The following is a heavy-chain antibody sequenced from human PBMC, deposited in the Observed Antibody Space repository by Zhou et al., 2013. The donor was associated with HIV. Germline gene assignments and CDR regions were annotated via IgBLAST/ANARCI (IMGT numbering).Heavy chain of an antibody. CDR2: IIPIFGTA. CDR1: GGTFSSYA. D-gene: IGHD6-13*01. Sequence: QVQLVQSGAEVKKPGSSVKVSCKASGGTFSSYAISWVRQAPGQGLEWMGGIIPIFGTANYAQKFQGRVTITTDESTSTAYMELSSLRSEDTAVYYCATRAAAETDNYYYYYMDVWGKGTTVTVSS. CDR3: ATRAAAETDNYYYYYMDV. V-gene: IGHV1-69*05. J-gene: IGHJ6*03.